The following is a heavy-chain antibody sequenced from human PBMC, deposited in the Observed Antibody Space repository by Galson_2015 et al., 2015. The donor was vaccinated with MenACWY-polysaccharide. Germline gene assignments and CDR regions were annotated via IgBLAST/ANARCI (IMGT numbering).Heavy chain of an antibody. CDR3: ARRGNDYDSNLGRGWYFDL. CDR2: IYPGDSET. Sequence: QSGAEVKKPGESLKISCKGSGDTFTSSWIGWVRQMPGKGLEWMGIIYPGDSETIYSPSFQGQVTISADKSITTAYLQWSGLKTSDTAMFYCARRGNDYDSNLGRGWYFDLWGRGTLVTVSS. V-gene: IGHV5-51*03. D-gene: IGHD3-22*01. CDR1: GDTFTSSW. J-gene: IGHJ2*01.